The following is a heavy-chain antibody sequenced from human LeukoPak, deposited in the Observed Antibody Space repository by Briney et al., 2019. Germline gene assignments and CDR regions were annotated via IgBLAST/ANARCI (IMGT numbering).Heavy chain of an antibody. Sequence: GGSLRLSCAASGFTVSANYMSWVRQAPGKGLEWVSYISGSGSTIYYADSVKGRFTTSRDNAKDSLYLQMNSLRAEDTAVYYCARVRSGYSHENYFDYWGQGTLVTVSS. CDR1: GFTVSANY. J-gene: IGHJ4*02. CDR3: ARVRSGYSHENYFDY. V-gene: IGHV3-11*04. D-gene: IGHD5-18*01. CDR2: ISGSGSTI.